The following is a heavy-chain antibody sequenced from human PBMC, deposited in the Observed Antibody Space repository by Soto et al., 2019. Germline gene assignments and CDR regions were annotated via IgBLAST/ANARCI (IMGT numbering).Heavy chain of an antibody. V-gene: IGHV3-23*01. Sequence: PGGSLRLSCAASGFTFSRYAMSWVRQAPGKGLEWVSAISGSGGSTYYADSVKGRFTISRDNSKNTLYLQMNSLRAEDTAVYYCAKCGGDCYLDPYFDYWGQGTLVTVSS. CDR2: ISGSGGST. D-gene: IGHD2-21*02. J-gene: IGHJ4*02. CDR3: AKCGGDCYLDPYFDY. CDR1: GFTFSRYA.